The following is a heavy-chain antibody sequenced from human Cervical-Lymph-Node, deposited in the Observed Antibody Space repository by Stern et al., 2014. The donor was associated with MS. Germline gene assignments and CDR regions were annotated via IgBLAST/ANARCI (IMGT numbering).Heavy chain of an antibody. Sequence: QLQLQESGPGLVKPSQTLSLTCTVSGGSISRGGYYWCWIRQHPGKGLEWVGYIYYSGSTSYNPSLKGRVTISLDTSKSQFSLKLSSVTAADTAVYYCAKYRVFGGVIVVDYWGQGTLVTVSS. CDR3: AKYRVFGGVIVVDY. J-gene: IGHJ4*02. D-gene: IGHD3-16*02. CDR2: IYYSGST. V-gene: IGHV4-31*03. CDR1: GGSISRGGYY.